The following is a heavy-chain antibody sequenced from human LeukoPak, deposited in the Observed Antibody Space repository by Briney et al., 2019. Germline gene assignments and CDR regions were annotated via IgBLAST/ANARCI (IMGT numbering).Heavy chain of an antibody. CDR3: ARGGDPHANALDI. CDR2: IIPMFGTA. CDR1: GVSFSSYA. V-gene: IGHV1-69*05. D-gene: IGHD3-10*01. Sequence: RASVKVSCKASGVSFSSYAISWVRQAPGQGLEWMGGIIPMFGTANYAQKFQGRVTITTDESTSTAYMELSSLRSEDTAVYYSARGGDPHANALDIWGQGTMVTVSS. J-gene: IGHJ3*02.